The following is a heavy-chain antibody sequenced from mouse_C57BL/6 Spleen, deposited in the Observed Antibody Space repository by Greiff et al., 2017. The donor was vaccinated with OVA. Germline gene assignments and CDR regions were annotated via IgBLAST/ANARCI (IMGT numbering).Heavy chain of an antibody. Sequence: EVQLVESGGGLVKPGGCLTLTCAASGFTFSDYGMHWVRQAPEKGLEWVAYISSGSSTIYYAATVKGRFTISRDNSKNTLFLKMTSLRAEDTAMYYGARRVWGGPFDYWGQGTTLTVSS. D-gene: IGHD4-1*01. CDR3: ARRVWGGPFDY. J-gene: IGHJ2*01. CDR2: ISSGSSTI. CDR1: GFTFSDYG. V-gene: IGHV5-17*01.